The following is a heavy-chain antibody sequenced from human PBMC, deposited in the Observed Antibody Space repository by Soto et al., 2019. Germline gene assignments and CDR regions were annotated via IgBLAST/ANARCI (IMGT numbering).Heavy chain of an antibody. Sequence: ASVKVSCKVSGYTLTELSMHWVRQAPGKGLEWMGGFDPEDGETIYAQKFQGRVTMTEDTSTDTAYMELSSLRSEDTAVYYCATGGGSGYGSGSYYTAYYYYGMDLWG. CDR3: ATGGGSGYGSGSYYTAYYYYGMDL. CDR1: GYTLTELS. CDR2: FDPEDGET. J-gene: IGHJ6*01. V-gene: IGHV1-24*01. D-gene: IGHD3-10*01.